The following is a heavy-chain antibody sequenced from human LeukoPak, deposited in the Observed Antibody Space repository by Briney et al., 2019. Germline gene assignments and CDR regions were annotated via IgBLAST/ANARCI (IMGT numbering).Heavy chain of an antibody. CDR2: ISYDGSNK. CDR3: AGGIAVAGSHYYYGMDV. J-gene: IGHJ6*02. Sequence: GGSLRLSCAASGFTFSSYAMHWVRQAPGKGLEGVAGISYDGSNKYYADSVKGRFTISRDNSKNTLYLQMNSLRAEDTAVYYCAGGIAVAGSHYYYGMDVWGQGTTVTVSS. D-gene: IGHD6-19*01. V-gene: IGHV3-30*04. CDR1: GFTFSSYA.